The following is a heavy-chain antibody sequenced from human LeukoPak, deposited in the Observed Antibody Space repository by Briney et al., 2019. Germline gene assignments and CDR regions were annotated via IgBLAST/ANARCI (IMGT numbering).Heavy chain of an antibody. CDR1: GYNFTTYW. V-gene: IGHV5-51*01. D-gene: IGHD6-13*01. CDR3: ARHHSGYMYSWFTY. J-gene: IGHJ4*02. CDR2: IYPGDSDT. Sequence: GESLKISCKGSGYNFTTYWIGWVRQMPGKGLEWMGIIYPGDSDTRYSPSFQGQVTISADKSISTAYLQWNSLKASDTAMYYCARHHSGYMYSWFTYWGQGTLVTVSS.